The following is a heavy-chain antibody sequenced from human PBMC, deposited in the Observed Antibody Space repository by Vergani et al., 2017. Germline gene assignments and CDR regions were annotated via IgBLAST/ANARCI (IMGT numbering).Heavy chain of an antibody. CDR1: GGSFSGYY. CDR3: ARVMYRDEASTGYRLEGMDI. CDR2: IYSTGST. Sequence: QVQLQQWGAGLLKPSETLSLTCAVYGGSFSGYYWSWIRQSPGKGLEWIGYIYSTGSTNYNPSLNSRVTMSVDTSKNQFSLKLRSVTAADTAVYFCARVMYRDEASTGYRLEGMDIWGQGTLVTVSS. V-gene: IGHV4-34*11. J-gene: IGHJ3*02. D-gene: IGHD3-9*01.